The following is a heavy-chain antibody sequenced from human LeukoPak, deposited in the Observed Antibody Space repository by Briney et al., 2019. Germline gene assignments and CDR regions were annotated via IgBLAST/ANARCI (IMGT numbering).Heavy chain of an antibody. J-gene: IGHJ3*02. CDR1: EYSFTSCW. CDR2: IYLGDSDT. Sequence: GESLKISCKGSEYSFTSCWIPWVRQMPGKGLEWMGIIYLGDSDTKYSPSFRGQVTISADRSITTAYLQWSSLKASDTAMYYCAKAVNDDFDIWGQGTMVTVSS. CDR3: AKAVNDDFDI. D-gene: IGHD6-19*01. V-gene: IGHV5-51*01.